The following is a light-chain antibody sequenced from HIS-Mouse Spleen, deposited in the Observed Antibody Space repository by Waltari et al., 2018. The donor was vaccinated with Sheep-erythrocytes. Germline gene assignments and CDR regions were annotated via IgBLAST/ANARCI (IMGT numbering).Light chain of an antibody. CDR1: QVISSY. J-gene: IGKJ4*01. CDR2: AAS. V-gene: IGKV1D-8*02. CDR3: QQYYSFPLT. Sequence: AIWMTQSPSLLSASTGDRVTISCRMSQVISSYLAWYQQKPGKVPELLIYAASTLQSGVPSRFSGSGSGTDFTLTISCLQSEDFATYYCQQYYSFPLTFGGGTKVEIK.